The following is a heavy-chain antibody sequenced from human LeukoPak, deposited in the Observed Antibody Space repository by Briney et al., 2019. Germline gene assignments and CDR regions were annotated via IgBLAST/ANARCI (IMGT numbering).Heavy chain of an antibody. D-gene: IGHD3-22*01. CDR3: ARGYYYDSSGYPYLGY. J-gene: IGHJ4*02. CDR2: IYSGGST. Sequence: GGSLRLSCAASGFTVSSNYMSWVRQAPGKGLEWVSVIYSGGSTYYADSVKGRFTISRHNSKNTLYLQMNSLRAEDTAVYYCARGYYYDSSGYPYLGYWGQGTLVTVSS. CDR1: GFTVSSNY. V-gene: IGHV3-53*04.